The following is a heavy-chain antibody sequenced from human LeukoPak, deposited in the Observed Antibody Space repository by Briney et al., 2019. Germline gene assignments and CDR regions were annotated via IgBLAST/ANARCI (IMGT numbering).Heavy chain of an antibody. CDR2: IDPSDSYT. Sequence: GESLKISCKGSGYSFTSYWISWVRQMPGKGLEWMGRIDPSDSYTNYSPSFQGHVTISADKFISTAYLQWSSLKASDTAMYYCARQGSFNYGMDVWGQGTTVTVSS. CDR3: ARQGSFNYGMDV. J-gene: IGHJ6*02. CDR1: GYSFTSYW. D-gene: IGHD6-13*01. V-gene: IGHV5-10-1*01.